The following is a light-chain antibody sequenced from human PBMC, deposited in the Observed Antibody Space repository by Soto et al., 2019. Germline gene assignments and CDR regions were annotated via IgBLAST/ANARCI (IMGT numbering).Light chain of an antibody. Sequence: QSVLTQPASVSGSPGQSITISCTGTSSDVGDYNYVSWYQQHPGKAPKVMIYDVSNRPSGVSNRFSGSKSGNTASLTISGLQAGDEADYYCSSYTSSSTLVFGTGTKVTVL. CDR3: SSYTSSSTLV. V-gene: IGLV2-14*01. J-gene: IGLJ1*01. CDR1: SSDVGDYNY. CDR2: DVS.